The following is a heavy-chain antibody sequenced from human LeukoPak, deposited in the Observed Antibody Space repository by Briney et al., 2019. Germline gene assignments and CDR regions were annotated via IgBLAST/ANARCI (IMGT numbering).Heavy chain of an antibody. V-gene: IGHV3-30*04. Sequence: GGSLTLSCAASGLTLNTYAMHWVRQARDGGREWVVVISYEGSNKYYTDSVKGRFTNSRVNSTNTLHQQMNSLRAEDTGVYYCAKEYTYYDILAGENAFDIWGQGTMVTVSS. J-gene: IGHJ3*02. CDR3: AKEYTYYDILAGENAFDI. D-gene: IGHD3-9*01. CDR1: GLTLNTYA. CDR2: ISYEGSNK.